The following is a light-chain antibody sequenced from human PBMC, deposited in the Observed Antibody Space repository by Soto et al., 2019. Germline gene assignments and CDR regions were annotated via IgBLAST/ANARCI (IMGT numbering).Light chain of an antibody. V-gene: IGLV1-40*01. CDR2: SNN. CDR1: SSNIGAGHA. CDR3: QSYDPTLRTSL. Sequence: QSVLTQPPSVSGAPGQRVTISCTWGSSNIGAGHAVNWYQHLPGTAPKLLIHSNNNRPSGVPDRFSGAKSGTSASLAIAGFQADDEADYYCQSYDPTLRTSLFGGGTQLTVL. J-gene: IGLJ3*02.